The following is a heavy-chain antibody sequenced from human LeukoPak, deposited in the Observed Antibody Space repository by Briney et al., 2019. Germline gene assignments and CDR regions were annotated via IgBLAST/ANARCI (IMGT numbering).Heavy chain of an antibody. CDR1: GGTFSSYA. CDR3: ASSLTLIQLWSPGYYYYYMDV. D-gene: IGHD5-18*01. J-gene: IGHJ6*03. Sequence: GSSVKVSCKASGGTFSSYAISWVRQAPGQGLEWMGGIIPIFGTANYAQKFQGRVTITTDESTSTAYMELSSLRSEDTAVYYCASSLTLIQLWSPGYYYYYMDVWGKGTTVTVSS. CDR2: IIPIFGTA. V-gene: IGHV1-69*05.